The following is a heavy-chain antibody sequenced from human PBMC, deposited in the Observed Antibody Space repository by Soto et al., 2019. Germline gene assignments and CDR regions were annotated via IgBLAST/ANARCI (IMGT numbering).Heavy chain of an antibody. J-gene: IGHJ4*02. Sequence: LRLSCAASGFTFSSYAMSWVRQAPGKGLEWVSAISGSGGSTYYADSVKGRFTISRDNSKNTLYLQMNSLRAEDTAVYYCAKGPDFDPNLIHWGQGTLVTVSS. D-gene: IGHD1-7*01. CDR3: AKGPDFDPNLIH. CDR2: ISGSGGST. V-gene: IGHV3-23*01. CDR1: GFTFSSYA.